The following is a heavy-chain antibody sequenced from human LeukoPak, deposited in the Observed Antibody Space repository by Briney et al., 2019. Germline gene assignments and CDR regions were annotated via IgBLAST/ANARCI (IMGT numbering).Heavy chain of an antibody. Sequence: GGSLRRSCAASGFTFDDYTMHWVRQAPGKGLEWVSLISWDGGSTYYADSVKGRFTISRDNSKNSLYLQMNSLRTEDTALYYCAKAYYYDSSGYYFDYWGQGTLVTVSS. CDR2: ISWDGGST. V-gene: IGHV3-43*01. J-gene: IGHJ4*02. CDR3: AKAYYYDSSGYYFDY. D-gene: IGHD3-22*01. CDR1: GFTFDDYT.